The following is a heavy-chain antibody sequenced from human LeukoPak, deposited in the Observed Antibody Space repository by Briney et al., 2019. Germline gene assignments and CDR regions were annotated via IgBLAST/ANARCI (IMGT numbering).Heavy chain of an antibody. J-gene: IGHJ4*02. V-gene: IGHV3-23*01. CDR3: AKEPRRPTVAGYFDY. Sequence: GGSLRLSCAASGFTFSTSWMSWVRQAPGKGLEWVSAISGSGGSTYYADSVKGRFTISRDNSKNTLYLQMNSLRAEDTAVYYCAKEPRRPTVAGYFDYWGQGTLVTVSS. D-gene: IGHD4-23*01. CDR2: ISGSGGST. CDR1: GFTFSTSW.